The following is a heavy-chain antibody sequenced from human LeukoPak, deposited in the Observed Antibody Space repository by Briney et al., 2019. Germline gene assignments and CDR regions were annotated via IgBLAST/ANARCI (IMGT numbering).Heavy chain of an antibody. D-gene: IGHD3-10*01. CDR3: ARDFSYYYGSGSYWWDY. V-gene: IGHV3-74*01. Sequence: EGSLRLSCAVSGFTFSSSWMHWVRQAPGKGLVWVSHIKTDGSTTAYADSVKGRFTISRDNAKNSLYLQMDSLRAEDTAVYYCARDFSYYYGSGSYWWDYWGQGTLVTVSS. CDR2: IKTDGSTT. CDR1: GFTFSSSW. J-gene: IGHJ4*02.